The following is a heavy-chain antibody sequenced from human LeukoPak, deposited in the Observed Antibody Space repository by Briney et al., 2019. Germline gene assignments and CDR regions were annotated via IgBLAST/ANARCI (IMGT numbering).Heavy chain of an antibody. Sequence: GGSLRLSCAASGFTFSNYAMTWVRQAPGKGLEWVSSISGSGGTTYYADSVKGRFTISRDNSKNTLYLQMNNLRAEDTAVYYCAKPLEKYTYGGNFDYWGQGILVTVSS. V-gene: IGHV3-23*01. D-gene: IGHD4-23*01. CDR3: AKPLEKYTYGGNFDY. CDR2: ISGSGGTT. J-gene: IGHJ4*02. CDR1: GFTFSNYA.